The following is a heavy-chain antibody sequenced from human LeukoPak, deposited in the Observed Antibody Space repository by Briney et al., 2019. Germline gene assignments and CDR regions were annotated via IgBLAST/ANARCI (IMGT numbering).Heavy chain of an antibody. CDR2: MNPNSGNT. D-gene: IGHD7-27*01. J-gene: IGHJ6*02. CDR1: GYTFTSYD. CDR3: ARLLGTYYYYGMDV. Sequence: ASVTVSFKASGYTFTSYDINWVRQATGQGLEWMGWMNPNSGNTGYAQKFQGRVTMTRNTSISTAYMELSSLRSEDTAVYYCARLLGTYYYYGMDVWGQGTTVTVSS. V-gene: IGHV1-8*01.